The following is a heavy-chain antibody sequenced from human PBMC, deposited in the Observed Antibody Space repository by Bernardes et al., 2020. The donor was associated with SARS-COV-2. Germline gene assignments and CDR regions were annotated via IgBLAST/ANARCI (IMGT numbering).Heavy chain of an antibody. V-gene: IGHV4-34*01. D-gene: IGHD3-22*01. Sequence: EISSLTRAVYGVSFTTYYRSWIRQPPGQGLEWIGQISHRGATKYNPSLKSRVTISVDTSKNQFFLRLGYVTAADTAVYYCAGGVVYYDSSGYPDFDYWGQGTLVTVSS. CDR2: ISHRGAT. CDR1: GVSFTTYY. J-gene: IGHJ4*02. CDR3: AGGVVYYDSSGYPDFDY.